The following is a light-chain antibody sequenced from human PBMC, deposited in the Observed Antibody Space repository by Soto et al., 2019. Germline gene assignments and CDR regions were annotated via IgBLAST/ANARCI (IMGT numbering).Light chain of an antibody. CDR1: QRVSYSSNNQKY. CDR2: GTS. V-gene: IGKV4-1*01. Sequence: DIVMTKSPAYMAVSLRVKARINCKPAQRVSYSSNNQKYLGWYKQKPGQAPRLLREGTSSRATGIPDRGSGSGAGPDCTRTSSRLEPEDFAVYYGQQYGNSPITVGQGTRLEIK. J-gene: IGKJ5*01. CDR3: QQYGNSPIT.